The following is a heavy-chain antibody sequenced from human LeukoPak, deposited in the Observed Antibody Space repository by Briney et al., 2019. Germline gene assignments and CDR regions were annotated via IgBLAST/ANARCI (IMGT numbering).Heavy chain of an antibody. V-gene: IGHV3-30*02. D-gene: IGHD6-13*01. CDR1: GFTFSSYG. Sequence: GGSLRLSCAASGFTFSSYGMHWVRQAPGKGLEWVAFIRYDGSNKYYADSVKGRFTISRDNSKNTLYLQMNSLRAEDTAVYYCAKVGRDILAAARVGYYFDFWGQGTLVTVSS. J-gene: IGHJ4*02. CDR2: IRYDGSNK. CDR3: AKVGRDILAAARVGYYFDF.